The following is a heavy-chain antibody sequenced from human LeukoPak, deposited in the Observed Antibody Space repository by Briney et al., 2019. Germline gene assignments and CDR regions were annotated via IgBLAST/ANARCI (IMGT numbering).Heavy chain of an antibody. Sequence: GGSLRLSCAASGFTFSSYSMNWVRQAPGKGLEWVSYISSSSSTIYYADSVKGRFTISRDNAKNSLYLQMNSLRAEDTALYYCAKDMAGDTAMVGDYWGQGTLVTVSS. J-gene: IGHJ4*02. D-gene: IGHD5-18*01. CDR1: GFTFSSYS. CDR3: AKDMAGDTAMVGDY. CDR2: ISSSSSTI. V-gene: IGHV3-48*01.